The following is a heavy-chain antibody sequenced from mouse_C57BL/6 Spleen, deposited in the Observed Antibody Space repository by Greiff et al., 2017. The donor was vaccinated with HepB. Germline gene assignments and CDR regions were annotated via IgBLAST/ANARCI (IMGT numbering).Heavy chain of an antibody. CDR3: ARKVTTLVDWYFDV. CDR2: INPNNGGT. D-gene: IGHD1-1*01. V-gene: IGHV1-18*01. J-gene: IGHJ1*03. CDR1: GYTFTDYN. Sequence: EVQLQQSGPELVKPGASVKIPCKASGYTFTDYNMDWVKQSHGKSLEWIGDINPNNGGTIYNQKFKGKATLTVDKSSSTAYMELRSLTSEDTAVYYCARKVTTLVDWYFDVWGTGTTVTVSS.